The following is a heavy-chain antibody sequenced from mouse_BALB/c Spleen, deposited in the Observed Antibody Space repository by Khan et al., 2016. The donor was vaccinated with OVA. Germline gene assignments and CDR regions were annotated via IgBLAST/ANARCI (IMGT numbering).Heavy chain of an antibody. CDR3: ARRGYYYGRGAWFPY. CDR1: GFSLTSYG. V-gene: IGHV2-2*02. CDR2: IWSGGST. D-gene: IGHD1-1*01. J-gene: IGHJ3*01. Sequence: QVQLKQSGPGLVQPSQSLSITCTVSGFSLTSYGVHWVRQSPGKGLEWLGVIWSGGSTDYNAAFISRLSISKDNSKSQVFFKMNSLQANDTAIYYCARRGYYYGRGAWFPYWGQGALVTVS.